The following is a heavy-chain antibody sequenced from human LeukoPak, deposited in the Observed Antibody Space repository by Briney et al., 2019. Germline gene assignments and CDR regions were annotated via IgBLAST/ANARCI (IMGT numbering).Heavy chain of an antibody. D-gene: IGHD4-11*01. V-gene: IGHV3-48*01. CDR3: AKLQVVSTVTTGDAFDI. CDR1: GFTFSSYD. Sequence: PGGSLRLSCAASGFTFSSYDMNWVRQAPGKGLEWVSYISSRASAVYYADSVKGRFTISRDNPKNTLYLQMNSLRAEDTAVYYCAKLQVVSTVTTGDAFDIWGQGTMVTVSS. CDR2: ISSRASAV. J-gene: IGHJ3*02.